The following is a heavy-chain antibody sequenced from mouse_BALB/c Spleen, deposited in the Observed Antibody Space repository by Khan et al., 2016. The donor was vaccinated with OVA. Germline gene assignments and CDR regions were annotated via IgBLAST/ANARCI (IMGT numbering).Heavy chain of an antibody. V-gene: IGHV3-5*02. CDR2: IYYSGTI. Sequence: EVKLEVSGPGLVKPSQTVSLTCTVTGISITTGNYRWSWIRQFPGNKLEWIGNIYYSGTITYNPSLTSRTTITRDTSKSQFFLEMNSLTAEDTATYFGARDYGSLYWYFDVWGAGTTVTVSS. CDR1: GISITTGNYR. J-gene: IGHJ1*01. D-gene: IGHD1-1*01. CDR3: ARDYGSLYWYFDV.